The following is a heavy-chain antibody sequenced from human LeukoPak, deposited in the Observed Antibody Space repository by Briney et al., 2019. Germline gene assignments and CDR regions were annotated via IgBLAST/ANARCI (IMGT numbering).Heavy chain of an antibody. Sequence: GGSQRLSCAASGFTFSSFAMHWVRQAPGKGLEWVAVISYDGGNKYYADSVKGRFTISRDNSKNTLYLQMNTLRAEDTAVYYCARDQTEYYYYYMDVWGKGTTVTVSS. J-gene: IGHJ6*03. V-gene: IGHV3-30*01. CDR2: ISYDGGNK. CDR3: ARDQTEYYYYYMDV. D-gene: IGHD1-1*01. CDR1: GFTFSSFA.